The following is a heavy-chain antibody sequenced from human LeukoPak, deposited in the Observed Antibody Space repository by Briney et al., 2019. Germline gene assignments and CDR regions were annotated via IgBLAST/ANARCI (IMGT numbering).Heavy chain of an antibody. CDR3: ATVVPAAYFDY. D-gene: IGHD2-2*01. J-gene: IGHJ4*02. Sequence: ASVKVSCKASGGTFSSYAISWVRQAPGQGLEWMGRIIPILGIANSAQKFQGRVTITADKSTSTAYMELSSLRSEDTAVYYCATVVPAAYFDYWGQGTLVTVSS. CDR2: IIPILGIA. CDR1: GGTFSSYA. V-gene: IGHV1-69*04.